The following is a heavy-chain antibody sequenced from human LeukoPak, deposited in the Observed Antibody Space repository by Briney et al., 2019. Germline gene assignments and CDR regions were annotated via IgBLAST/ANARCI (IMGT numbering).Heavy chain of an antibody. D-gene: IGHD4-17*01. J-gene: IGHJ4*02. CDR3: ARGGFDDYGED. CDR1: GFTFSSYG. CDR2: ISYDGSNK. V-gene: IGHV3-30*03. Sequence: PGGSLRLSCAASGFTFSSYGMHWVRQAPGKGLEWVAVISYDGSNKYYADSVKGRFTISRDNAKNSLYLQMNSLRAEDTAVYYCARGGFDDYGEDWGQGTLVTVSS.